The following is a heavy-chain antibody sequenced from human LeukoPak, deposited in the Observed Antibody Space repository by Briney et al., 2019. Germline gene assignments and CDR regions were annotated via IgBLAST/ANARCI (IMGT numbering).Heavy chain of an antibody. CDR1: GFTFSSYS. J-gene: IGHJ4*02. CDR2: ISSSSSTI. V-gene: IGHV3-48*01. Sequence: GGSLRLSCAASGFTFSSYSMNWVRQAPGKGLEWVSYISSSSSTIYYADSVKGRFTISRDNAKNSLYLQMNSLRAEDTAVYYCARDKATLSFDYWGQGTLVTVSS. D-gene: IGHD4-4*01. CDR3: ARDKATLSFDY.